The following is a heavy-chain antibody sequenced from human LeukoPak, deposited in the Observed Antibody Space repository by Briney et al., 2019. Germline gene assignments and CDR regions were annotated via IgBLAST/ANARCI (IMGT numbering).Heavy chain of an antibody. CDR1: GFTFSSYG. V-gene: IGHV3-23*01. J-gene: IGHJ3*02. Sequence: GGSLRLSCAASGFTFSSYGMSWVRQAPGKGLEWVSSIGGSGGSTYYADSVKGRFTISRDNSKNTLYLQMNSLRAEDTAVYYCARDRYYYDSSGPTDAFDIWGQGTMVTVSS. D-gene: IGHD3-22*01. CDR2: IGGSGGST. CDR3: ARDRYYYDSSGPTDAFDI.